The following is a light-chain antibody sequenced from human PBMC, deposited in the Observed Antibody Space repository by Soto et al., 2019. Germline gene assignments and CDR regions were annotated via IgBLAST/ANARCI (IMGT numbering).Light chain of an antibody. CDR1: QSIRSSK. CDR2: GAS. Sequence: EIVLTQSPDTLSLSPGERATLSCRASQSIRSSKLAWYQQKPGQTPRVLIYGASSRATGIPDRFSGSGSGTDFSLTIRRLETEDFAVYYCHQYGSSPPFTFGPGTKLEIK. J-gene: IGKJ2*01. CDR3: HQYGSSPPFT. V-gene: IGKV3-20*01.